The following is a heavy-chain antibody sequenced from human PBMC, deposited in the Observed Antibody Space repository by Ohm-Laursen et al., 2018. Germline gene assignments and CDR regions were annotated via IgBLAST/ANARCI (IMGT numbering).Heavy chain of an antibody. V-gene: IGHV1-46*01. D-gene: IGHD2-8*01. J-gene: IGHJ4*02. CDR2: INPSGGST. Sequence: ASVKVSCKASGYTFTSYYMHWVRQAPGQGLEWLGIINPSGGSTSYAQKFQGRVTMTRDTSTSTVYMELSSLRSEDTAVYYCARDSRRSTNGVSLGYWGQGTLVTVSS. CDR1: GYTFTSYY. CDR3: ARDSRRSTNGVSLGY.